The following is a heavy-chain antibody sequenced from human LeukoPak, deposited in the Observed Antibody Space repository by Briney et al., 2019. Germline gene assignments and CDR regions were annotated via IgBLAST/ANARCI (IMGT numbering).Heavy chain of an antibody. CDR3: ARERGVAGPEPFDY. CDR1: GGSISSSSYC. D-gene: IGHD6-19*01. CDR2: IYYSGST. Sequence: PSETLSLTCTVSGGSISSSSYCWGWIRQPPGKGLEWIGSIYYSGSTYYNPSLKSRVTISVDTSKNQFSLKLSSVTAADTAVYYCARERGVAGPEPFDYWGQGTLVTVSS. V-gene: IGHV4-39*07. J-gene: IGHJ4*02.